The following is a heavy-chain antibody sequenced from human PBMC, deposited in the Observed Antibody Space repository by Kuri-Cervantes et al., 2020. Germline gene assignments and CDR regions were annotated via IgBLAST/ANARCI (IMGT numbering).Heavy chain of an antibody. J-gene: IGHJ4*02. Sequence: GESLKISCAASGFTFSNAWMTWVRQAPGKGLEWVSGISGSGGSTFYADSVKGRFTISRDNSKNTLYLQMSSLRAEDTAVYYCAGDCNSNSCHKYWGQGTLVTVSS. CDR2: ISGSGGST. CDR1: GFTFSNAW. V-gene: IGHV3-23*01. D-gene: IGHD2/OR15-2a*01. CDR3: AGDCNSNSCHKY.